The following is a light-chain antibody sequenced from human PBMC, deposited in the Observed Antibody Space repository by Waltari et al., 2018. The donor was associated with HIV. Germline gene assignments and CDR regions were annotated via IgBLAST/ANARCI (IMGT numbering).Light chain of an antibody. Sequence: DIQMSQAPRSLSASVGDTVTITCRASRDISTDLAWYQQKLGEVPKLLIFGASNLRSGVSSRFRGSGSATEFTLTINGLQPEDAASYYCQNYDSAPVAFGQGTRLEI. CDR2: GAS. V-gene: IGKV1-27*01. CDR3: QNYDSAPVA. CDR1: RDISTD. J-gene: IGKJ5*01.